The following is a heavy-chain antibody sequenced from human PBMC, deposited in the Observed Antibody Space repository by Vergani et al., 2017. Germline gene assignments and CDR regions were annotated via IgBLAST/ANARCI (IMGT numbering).Heavy chain of an antibody. CDR1: GYSISSGYY. V-gene: IGHV4-38-2*02. J-gene: IGHJ4*02. Sequence: QVQLQESGPGLVKPSETLSLTCAVSGYSISSGYYWGWIRQPPGKGLEWIGSIYYSGSTYYNPSLKSRVTISVDTSKNQFSLKLSSVTAADTAVYYCAREGGTYYYDSSGYYPLDYWGQGTLVTVSS. CDR2: IYYSGST. D-gene: IGHD3-22*01. CDR3: AREGGTYYYDSSGYYPLDY.